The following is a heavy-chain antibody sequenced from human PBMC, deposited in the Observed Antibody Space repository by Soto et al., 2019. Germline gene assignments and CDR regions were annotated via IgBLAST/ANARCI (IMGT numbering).Heavy chain of an antibody. V-gene: IGHV3-15*01. J-gene: IGHJ6*03. CDR3: TTVPEETDYDILTGYHYYYYMDV. CDR2: IKSKTDGGTT. Sequence: GGSLRLSCAASGFTFSNAWMSWVRQAPGKGLEWVGRIKSKTDGGTTDYAAPVKGRFTISRDDSKNTLYLQMNSLKTEDTAVYYCTTVPEETDYDILTGYHYYYYMDVWGKGTTVTVSS. D-gene: IGHD3-9*01. CDR1: GFTFSNAW.